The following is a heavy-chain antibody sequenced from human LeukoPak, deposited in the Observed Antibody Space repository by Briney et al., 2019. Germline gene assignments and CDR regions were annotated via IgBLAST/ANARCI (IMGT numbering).Heavy chain of an antibody. CDR2: IYTSGST. CDR3: ARRIVYSSPRGGGFDP. J-gene: IGHJ5*02. Sequence: SETLSLTCTVSGGSISSGSYYWSWIRQPAGKGLEWIGRIYTSGSTYYNPSLKSRVTISVDTSKNQFSLKLSSVTAADTAVYYCARRIVYSSPRGGGFDPWGQGTLVTVSS. V-gene: IGHV4-61*02. D-gene: IGHD6-19*01. CDR1: GGSISSGSYY.